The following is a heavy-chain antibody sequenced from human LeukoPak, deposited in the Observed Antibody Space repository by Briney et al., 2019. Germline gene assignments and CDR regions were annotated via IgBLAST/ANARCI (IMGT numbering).Heavy chain of an antibody. CDR3: ARVIAGATLDYFDY. CDR2: LYSGGST. Sequence: GGSLRLSCAASGFTVSSNYMTWVRQAPGKGLRWASVLYSGGSTYYADSVKGRFTISRDNSKNTLYLQMNSLKVEDTALYYCARVIAGATLDYFDYWGQGTLVTVSS. D-gene: IGHD1-26*01. V-gene: IGHV3-66*01. J-gene: IGHJ4*02. CDR1: GFTVSSNY.